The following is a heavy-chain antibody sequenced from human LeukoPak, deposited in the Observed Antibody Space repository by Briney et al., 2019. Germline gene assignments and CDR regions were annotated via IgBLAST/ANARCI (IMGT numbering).Heavy chain of an antibody. CDR2: VKQDGIET. J-gene: IGHJ4*02. D-gene: IGHD2-8*02. V-gene: IGHV3-7*01. CDR1: GFTFSRHW. Sequence: PGGSLRLSCVASGFTFSRHWMSWVRQPPGKGLEWVASVKQDGIETQYVDSVKGRFTISRDNAKNSVYLQMNSLRVEDTAVYYCERDGTGFDYWGQGTLVTVSS. CDR3: ERDGTGFDY.